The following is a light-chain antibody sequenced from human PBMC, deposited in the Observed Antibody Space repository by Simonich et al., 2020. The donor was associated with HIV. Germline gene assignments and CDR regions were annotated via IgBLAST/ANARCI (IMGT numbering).Light chain of an antibody. V-gene: IGKV3-15*01. CDR3: QQYNNWPPIA. J-gene: IGKJ5*01. Sequence: EIVMTQSPATLSVSPGERATLSCRASQSVSSNLAWYQQNPGQAPRLLIYGASTRATGIPARFSGSGSGTEFTLTISSMQSEDFAVYYCQQYNNWPPIAFGQGTRLEIK. CDR1: QSVSSN. CDR2: GAS.